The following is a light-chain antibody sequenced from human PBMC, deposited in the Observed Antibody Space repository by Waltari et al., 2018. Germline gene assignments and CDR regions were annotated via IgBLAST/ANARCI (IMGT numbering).Light chain of an antibody. V-gene: IGLV2-11*01. CDR3: CSYAGSYTYV. Sequence: QSALTQPRSVSGSPGQSVTISCTGTSSDVGGYHYVSWYQQHPGKAPKLMIYDVSKRPPGVPDRFSGSKSGNTASLTISGLQAEDEADYYCCSYAGSYTYVFGTGTKVTVL. CDR1: SSDVGGYHY. CDR2: DVS. J-gene: IGLJ1*01.